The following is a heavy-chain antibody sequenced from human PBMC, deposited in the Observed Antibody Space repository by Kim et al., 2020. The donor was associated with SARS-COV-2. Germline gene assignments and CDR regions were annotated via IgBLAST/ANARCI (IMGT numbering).Heavy chain of an antibody. Sequence: GGSLRLSCAASGFTFSHYWMSWVRQAPGKGLEWVANIKHDGSVENSVDSVQGRFTISRDNAKGSLYLQMNRLRVDDSAIYYCARDQVGGGFDYWGQG. CDR3: ARDQVGGGFDY. D-gene: IGHD6-19*01. V-gene: IGHV3-7*03. CDR2: IKHDGSVE. CDR1: GFTFSHYW. J-gene: IGHJ4*02.